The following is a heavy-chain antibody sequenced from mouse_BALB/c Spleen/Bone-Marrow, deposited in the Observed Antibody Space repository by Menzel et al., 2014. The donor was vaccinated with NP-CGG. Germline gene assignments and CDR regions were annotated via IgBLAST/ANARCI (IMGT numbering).Heavy chain of an antibody. V-gene: IGHV14-3*02. CDR3: ARSYGSSPFDY. Sequence: VQLQQSGAELVKPGASVKLSCTASGFNIKDTYMHRVKQRPEQGLEWIGRIDPANGNTKYDPKFQGKATITADTSSNTAYLRLSSLTSEDTAVYYCARSYGSSPFDYWGQGTTLTVSS. CDR2: IDPANGNT. J-gene: IGHJ2*01. CDR1: GFNIKDTY. D-gene: IGHD1-1*01.